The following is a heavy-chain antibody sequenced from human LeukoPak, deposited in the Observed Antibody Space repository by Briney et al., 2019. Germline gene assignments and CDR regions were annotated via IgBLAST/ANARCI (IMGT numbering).Heavy chain of an antibody. CDR1: GGSISSGGHY. J-gene: IGHJ4*02. Sequence: SETLSLTCTVSGGSISSGGHYWSWIRQHPGKGLEWIGYIYYSGSTYYNPSLKSRVTISVDTSKNQFSLKLSSVTAADTAVYYCTRVGSYPPYYFDYWGQGTLVTVSS. D-gene: IGHD3-16*02. CDR3: TRVGSYPPYYFDY. CDR2: IYYSGST. V-gene: IGHV4-31*03.